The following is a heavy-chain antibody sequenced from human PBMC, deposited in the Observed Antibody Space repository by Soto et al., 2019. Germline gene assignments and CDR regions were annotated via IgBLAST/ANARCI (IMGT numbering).Heavy chain of an antibody. J-gene: IGHJ4*02. CDR1: GGSISGSY. CDR2: VYYTGST. V-gene: IGHV4-59*01. Sequence: LPLTCSVSGGSISGSYWSWIRQSPGKGLEWLGYVYYTGSTNYSPSLRSRVSISVDTSKNEFSLRLSSVTAADTAVYFCARSVAVPGEHIDYWGQGTQVTVYS. D-gene: IGHD6-19*01. CDR3: ARSVAVPGEHIDY.